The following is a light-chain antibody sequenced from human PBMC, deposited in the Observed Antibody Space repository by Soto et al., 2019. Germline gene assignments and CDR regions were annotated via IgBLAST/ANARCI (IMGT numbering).Light chain of an antibody. Sequence: EIVLTQSPGTLSLSPGERATLSCRASQSISISYLAWYQQKSGQAPRLLIYGASTRATGIPDRFSGSGSGTEFTLTISRLEPDDFAMYYCQHYGSSPPYTFGQGTKLEIK. CDR1: QSISISY. V-gene: IGKV3-20*01. J-gene: IGKJ2*01. CDR2: GAS. CDR3: QHYGSSPPYT.